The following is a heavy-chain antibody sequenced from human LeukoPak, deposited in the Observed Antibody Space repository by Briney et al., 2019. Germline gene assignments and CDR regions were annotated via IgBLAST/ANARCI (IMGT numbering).Heavy chain of an antibody. Sequence: GGSLRLSCAASGFTFSSYAMHWVRQAPGKGLEWVAVISYDGSNKYYADSVKGRFTISRDNSKNTLYLQMNSLRAEDTAVYYCAREGDYYDSSGYYPNAFDIWGQGTMVTVSS. CDR2: ISYDGSNK. V-gene: IGHV3-30*04. CDR1: GFTFSSYA. CDR3: AREGDYYDSSGYYPNAFDI. J-gene: IGHJ3*02. D-gene: IGHD3-22*01.